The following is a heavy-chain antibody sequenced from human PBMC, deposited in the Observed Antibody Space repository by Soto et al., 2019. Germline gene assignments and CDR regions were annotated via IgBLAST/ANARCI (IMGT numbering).Heavy chain of an antibody. CDR1: VFTCSSYA. Sequence: WWSLRLSCSASVFTCSSYAMSWFRQAPGKGLEWVSAISGSGGSTYYADSVKGRFTISRDNSKNTLYLQMNSLRAEDTAVYYCAKLDYGGNFWAAFDIWGQGTMVTVSS. CDR2: ISGSGGST. J-gene: IGHJ3*02. D-gene: IGHD4-17*01. V-gene: IGHV3-23*01. CDR3: AKLDYGGNFWAAFDI.